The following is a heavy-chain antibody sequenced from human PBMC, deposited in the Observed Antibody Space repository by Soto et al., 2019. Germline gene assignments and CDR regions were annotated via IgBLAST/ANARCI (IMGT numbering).Heavy chain of an antibody. CDR2: VTNGESST. CDR1: GFIFSSYW. Sequence: EVQLVESGGGLVQPGGSLRLSCTASGFIFSSYWMHWVRQAPGKGLVWVSRVTNGESSTSYADSVKGRFTVSRDNARNTLYLQMDSLRVEDTAVYYCAREMQGSRYFDLWGRGTLVTVSS. CDR3: AREMQGSRYFDL. J-gene: IGHJ2*01. V-gene: IGHV3-74*01.